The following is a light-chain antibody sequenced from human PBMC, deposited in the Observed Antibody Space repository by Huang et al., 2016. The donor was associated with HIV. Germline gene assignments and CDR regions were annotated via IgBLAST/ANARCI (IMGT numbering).Light chain of an antibody. CDR3: QQYNSHPYT. V-gene: IGKV1-5*03. CDR1: QNILNL. CDR2: KTS. J-gene: IGKJ2*01. Sequence: DIQMTQSPSTLSASVGDSFTITCRARQNILNLLAWYQQKPGRAPSLVIYKTSTLQHGVPARFSGSGSGTEFTLTISSLQPDDFATYYCQQYNSHPYTFGQGTKLDIK.